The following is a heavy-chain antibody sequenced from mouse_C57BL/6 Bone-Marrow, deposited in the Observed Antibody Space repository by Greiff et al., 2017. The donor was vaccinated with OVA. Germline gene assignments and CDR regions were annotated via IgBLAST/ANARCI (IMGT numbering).Heavy chain of an antibody. Sequence: QVQLQQSGAELAKPGASVKLSCKASGYTFTSYWMHWVKQRPGQGLEWIGYINPSSGYTKYNQKFKGKATLTADKSSSTAYMQLSSLTYEDSAVYYCAISRNWDWYFDVWGTGTTVTVSS. V-gene: IGHV1-7*01. D-gene: IGHD4-1*01. CDR2: INPSSGYT. CDR3: AISRNWDWYFDV. CDR1: GYTFTSYW. J-gene: IGHJ1*03.